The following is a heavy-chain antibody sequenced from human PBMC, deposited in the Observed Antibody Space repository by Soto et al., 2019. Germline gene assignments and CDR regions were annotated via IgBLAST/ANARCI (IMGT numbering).Heavy chain of an antibody. D-gene: IGHD2-2*01. CDR1: GGSISSGGYS. J-gene: IGHJ4*02. CDR3: ASGGTFSRVPLY. V-gene: IGHV4-61*08. Sequence: SETLSLTCAVSGGSISSGGYSWSWIRQPPGKRLEWIGYIDYSGSTNYNPSLKSRVTISVDSSKNQFSLKLTSVTAADTAVYYCASGGTFSRVPLYFGQGTLVTVSS. CDR2: IDYSGST.